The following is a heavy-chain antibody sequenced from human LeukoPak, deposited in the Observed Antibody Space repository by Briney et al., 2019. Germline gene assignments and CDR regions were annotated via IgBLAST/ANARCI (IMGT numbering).Heavy chain of an antibody. CDR1: GFTFSSYW. Sequence: PGGSLRLSCAASGFTFSSYWMSWVRQAPGKGLEWVANIKQDGSEKYYVDSVKSRFTISRDNAKNSLYLQMNSLRAEDTAVYYCARDMGGYPFDYWGQGTLVTVSS. D-gene: IGHD3-22*01. J-gene: IGHJ4*02. CDR2: IKQDGSEK. CDR3: ARDMGGYPFDY. V-gene: IGHV3-7*01.